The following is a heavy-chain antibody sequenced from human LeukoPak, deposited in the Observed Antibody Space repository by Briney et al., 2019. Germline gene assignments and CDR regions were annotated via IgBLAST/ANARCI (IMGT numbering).Heavy chain of an antibody. D-gene: IGHD3-16*02. CDR2: MNPNRGNT. Sequence: ASVKGSCHASGFAFPSFDIKWVRPATGQGREWMGWMNPNRGNTGYAQKFQGRVTMTRNTSISTAYMELSSLRSEDTAVYYCARIAGANMITFGGVIVNPRDYWGQGTLVTVSS. V-gene: IGHV1-8*01. CDR1: GFAFPSFD. CDR3: ARIAGANMITFGGVIVNPRDY. J-gene: IGHJ4*02.